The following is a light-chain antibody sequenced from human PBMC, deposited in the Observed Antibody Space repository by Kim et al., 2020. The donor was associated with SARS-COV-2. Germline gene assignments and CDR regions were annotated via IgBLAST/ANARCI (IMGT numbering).Light chain of an antibody. CDR2: ANN. V-gene: IGLV1-40*01. CDR1: SSNIGAGYD. Sequence: VTITCTGSSSNIGAGYDVHWYQQLPGTAPKHLIYANNNRPSGVPDRFSGSKSGTSASLAITGLQAEDEADYYCQSYDSSLSGSKVFGGGTKLTVL. CDR3: QSYDSSLSGSKV. J-gene: IGLJ2*01.